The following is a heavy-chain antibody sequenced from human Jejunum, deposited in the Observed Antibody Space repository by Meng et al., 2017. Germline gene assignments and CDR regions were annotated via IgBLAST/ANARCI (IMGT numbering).Heavy chain of an antibody. Sequence: GSLRLSCSISGGSISSYYWSWIRQPPGKGLEWIGFIHYTGSTNYDPSLKSRVTMSVDTSKNQFSLKLSSVTAADTAGYYCARGGASSRPFVQWGQGTLVTVSS. CDR3: ARGGASSRPFVQ. V-gene: IGHV4-59*01. CDR2: IHYTGST. CDR1: GGSISSYY. J-gene: IGHJ4*02. D-gene: IGHD6-13*01.